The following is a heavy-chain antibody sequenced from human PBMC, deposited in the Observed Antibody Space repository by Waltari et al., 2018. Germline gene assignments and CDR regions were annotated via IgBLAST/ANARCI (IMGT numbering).Heavy chain of an antibody. V-gene: IGHV4-39*01. J-gene: IGHJ4*02. D-gene: IGHD2-2*01. CDR3: ARHLPHIVVVPAAISY. Sequence: QLQLQESGPGLVKPSETLSLTCTVSGGSISSSSYYWGWIRQPPGKGLEWIGSIYYSGSTYYNPSLKSRVTISVDTSKNQFSLKLSSVTAADTAVYYCARHLPHIVVVPAAISYWGQGTLVTVSS. CDR1: GGSISSSSYY. CDR2: IYYSGST.